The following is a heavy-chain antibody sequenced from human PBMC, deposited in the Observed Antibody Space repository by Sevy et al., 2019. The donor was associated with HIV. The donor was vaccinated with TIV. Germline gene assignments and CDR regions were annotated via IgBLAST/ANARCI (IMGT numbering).Heavy chain of an antibody. Sequence: GESLKISCKGSGYSFTSYWIGWVRQMPGKGLEWMGIIYPGDSDTRYSPSFQGQVTISADKSISTAYLQWSGLKASDTAMYYCARVTMVRGVINWFDPWGQGTLVTVSS. D-gene: IGHD3-10*01. V-gene: IGHV5-51*01. CDR2: IYPGDSDT. CDR3: ARVTMVRGVINWFDP. CDR1: GYSFTSYW. J-gene: IGHJ5*02.